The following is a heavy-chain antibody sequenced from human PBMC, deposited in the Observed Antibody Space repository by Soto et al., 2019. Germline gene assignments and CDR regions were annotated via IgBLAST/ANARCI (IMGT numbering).Heavy chain of an antibody. CDR1: GYTFTSYD. CDR2: MNPNSGNT. Sequence: ASVKVSCKASGYTFTSYDINWVRQATGQGFEWMGWMNPNSGNTGYAQKFQGRVTMTRNTSISTAYMELSSLRSEDTAVYYCARHIVATIWSDYYYMDVWGKGTTVTASS. D-gene: IGHD5-12*01. J-gene: IGHJ6*03. V-gene: IGHV1-8*01. CDR3: ARHIVATIWSDYYYMDV.